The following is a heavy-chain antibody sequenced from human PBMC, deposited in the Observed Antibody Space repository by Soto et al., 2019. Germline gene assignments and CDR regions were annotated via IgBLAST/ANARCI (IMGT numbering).Heavy chain of an antibody. V-gene: IGHV1-69*13. CDR3: AGDIGPDTYYYYGMDV. J-gene: IGHJ6*02. Sequence: GASVKVSCKASGGTFSSYAISWVRQAPGQGLEWMGGIIPIFGTANYAQKFQGRVTITADESTSTAYMELSSLRSEDTAVYYCAGDIGPDTYYYYGMDVWGQGTTVTVSS. CDR1: GGTFSSYA. CDR2: IIPIFGTA. D-gene: IGHD1-26*01.